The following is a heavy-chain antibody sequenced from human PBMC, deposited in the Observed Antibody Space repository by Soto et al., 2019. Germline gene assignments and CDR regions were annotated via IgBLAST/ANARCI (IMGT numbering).Heavy chain of an antibody. CDR3: AKARSPITMVRGASDY. Sequence: GGSLRLSCAASGFTFGGYAVSWVRQAPGKGLEWVSAISGSGGSTYYADSVKGRFTISRDNSKNTLYLQMNSLRAEDTAIYYCAKARSPITMVRGASDYWGQGTLVTVSS. CDR1: GFTFGGYA. CDR2: ISGSGGST. J-gene: IGHJ4*02. D-gene: IGHD3-10*01. V-gene: IGHV3-23*01.